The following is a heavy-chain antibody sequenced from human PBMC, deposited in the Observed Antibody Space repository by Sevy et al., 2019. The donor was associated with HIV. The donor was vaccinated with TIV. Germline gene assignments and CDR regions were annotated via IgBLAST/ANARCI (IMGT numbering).Heavy chain of an antibody. CDR1: GFAYSGYG. V-gene: IGHV3-33*01. Sequence: GGSLRLSCAAFGFAYSGYGMHWVRQAPGKGLEWVAVIWYDGSNKEYADSVKGRFTISRDNSKTTLYLQMNSLRAEDTAVYYCARGPDYGDYWGQGTLVTVSS. J-gene: IGHJ4*02. CDR3: ARGPDYGDY. CDR2: IWYDGSNK.